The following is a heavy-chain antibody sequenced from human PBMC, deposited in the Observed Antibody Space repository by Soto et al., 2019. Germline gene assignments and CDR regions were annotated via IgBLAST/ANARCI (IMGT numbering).Heavy chain of an antibody. Sequence: ASVKVSCKASGYTFTGYYMHRVRQAPGQGLEWMEWINPNSGGTNYAQKFQGRVTMTRDTSISTAYMELSRLRSDDTAVYYCARDNDILTGYYKQLDFHYSGQGTLVTVSS. CDR2: INPNSGGT. V-gene: IGHV1-2*02. J-gene: IGHJ4*02. D-gene: IGHD3-9*01. CDR1: GYTFTGYY. CDR3: ARDNDILTGYYKQLDFHY.